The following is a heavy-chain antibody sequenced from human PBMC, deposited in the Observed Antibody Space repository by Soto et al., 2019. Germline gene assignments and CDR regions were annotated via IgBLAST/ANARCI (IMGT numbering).Heavy chain of an antibody. D-gene: IGHD5-18*01. V-gene: IGHV1-46*01. J-gene: IGHJ5*02. CDR1: GYTFTSYY. CDR3: ARGTQLYLPGDWFDP. Sequence: QEQLVQSGAEVKMPGASVKVSCRASGYTFTSYYIHWVRQAPGQGLEWMGIINPSSGDTTYAQKFRGRVTXTXEXSTXTVNMELTSLRSEDTAVYFCARGTQLYLPGDWFDPWGQGTLVTVSS. CDR2: INPSSGDT.